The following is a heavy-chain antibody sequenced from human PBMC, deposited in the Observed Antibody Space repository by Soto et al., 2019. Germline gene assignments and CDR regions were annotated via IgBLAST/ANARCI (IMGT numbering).Heavy chain of an antibody. Sequence: SGTLSLTCTVSGGSISSGDYYWSWIRQPPGKGLEWIGYIYYSGSTYYNPSLKSRVTISVDTSKNQFSLKLSSVTAADTAVYYCARAVELRFLEWFDAFDISGQGTMVTVS. CDR2: IYYSGST. V-gene: IGHV4-30-4*01. CDR3: ARAVELRFLEWFDAFDI. CDR1: GGSISSGDYY. J-gene: IGHJ3*02. D-gene: IGHD3-3*01.